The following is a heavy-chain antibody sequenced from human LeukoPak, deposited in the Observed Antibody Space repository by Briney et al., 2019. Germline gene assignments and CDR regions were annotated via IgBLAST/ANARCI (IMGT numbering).Heavy chain of an antibody. CDR2: ITGGGFST. V-gene: IGHV3-23*01. D-gene: IGHD4-11*01. J-gene: IGHJ6*02. Sequence: GGSLRLSCAGTGFTFSNYATTWVRQAPGKGLEWVSAITGGGFSTYYADSVKGRFTISRDNSKNTLYLQMNSLRAEDTAVYYCAKVTVSKGNGLDVWGQGTTVTVSS. CDR1: GFTFSNYA. CDR3: AKVTVSKGNGLDV.